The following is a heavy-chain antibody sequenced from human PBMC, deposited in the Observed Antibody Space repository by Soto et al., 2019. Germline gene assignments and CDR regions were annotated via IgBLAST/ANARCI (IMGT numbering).Heavy chain of an antibody. D-gene: IGHD1-26*01. CDR3: ARDSIGWELRFDY. J-gene: IGHJ4*02. V-gene: IGHV1-69*08. CDR1: GGTFSSYT. Sequence: QVQLVQSGAEVKKPGSSVKVSCKASGGTFSSYTISWVRQAPGQGLEWMGRIIPILGIANYAQKFQGRVTITADKSASTADMELSSLRSEDTAVYYCARDSIGWELRFDYWGQGTLVTVSS. CDR2: IIPILGIA.